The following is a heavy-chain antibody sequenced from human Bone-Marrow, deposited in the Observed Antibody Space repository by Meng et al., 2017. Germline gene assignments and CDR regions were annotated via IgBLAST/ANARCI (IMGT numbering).Heavy chain of an antibody. J-gene: IGHJ4*02. CDR3: ARDRGGYGDISY. Sequence: QVQLQESGPGLVKPSQTLSLTCTVSGGSISRGDYYWSWIRRPPGKGLEWIGYIYYSGRTYYNASLKSRVTISVDTSKNQFSLNLSSVTAADTAVYYCARDRGGYGDISYWGQGTLVTVSS. CDR2: IYYSGRT. D-gene: IGHD4-17*01. CDR1: GGSISRGDYY. V-gene: IGHV4-30-4*01.